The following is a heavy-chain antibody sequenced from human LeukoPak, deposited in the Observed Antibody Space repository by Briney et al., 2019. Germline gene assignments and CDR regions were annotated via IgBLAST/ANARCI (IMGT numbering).Heavy chain of an antibody. J-gene: IGHJ4*02. CDR3: GRSDYYDISGYI. V-gene: IGHV3-72*01. CDR1: GFPFSDHY. Sequence: GGSLRLSCVASGFPFSDHYMDWVRQAPGKGLEWVGRIRNKANSYSTEYAASVKGRFTISRDDSKSSLYLHMNSLEIEDTAVYYCGRSDYYDISGYIWGQGTLVTVSS. CDR2: IRNKANSYST. D-gene: IGHD3-22*01.